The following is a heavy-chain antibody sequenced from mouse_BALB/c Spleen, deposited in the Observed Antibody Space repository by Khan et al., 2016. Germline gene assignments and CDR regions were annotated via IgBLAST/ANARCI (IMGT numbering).Heavy chain of an antibody. CDR1: GYTFTDYS. J-gene: IGHJ1*01. D-gene: IGHD2-14*01. Sequence: QLQLVQSGPEMKKPGETVKISCKASGYTFTDYSMHWVKQDPGKGLKWMGWKNTETGEPTYADDFKGRFAFSLETSASTAYLQINNLKNEDTDTYLCARRVRWYFDVWGAGTAVTVSS. CDR2: KNTETGEP. CDR3: ARRVRWYFDV. V-gene: IGHV9-2-1*01.